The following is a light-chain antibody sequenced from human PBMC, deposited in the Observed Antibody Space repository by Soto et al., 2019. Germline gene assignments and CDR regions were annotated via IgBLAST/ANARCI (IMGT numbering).Light chain of an antibody. V-gene: IGKV3-20*01. J-gene: IGKJ1*01. CDR1: QSVSSSY. CDR2: GAS. Sequence: EIVLTQSPCTLSLSPGERATLSCRASQSVSSSYLAWYQQRPGXAPRLLVYGASSRATGIPDRFRGSGSGTEFTLTVSSLHSEDFAVYYCQPYNTWPLSFGQGTKVDIK. CDR3: QPYNTWPLS.